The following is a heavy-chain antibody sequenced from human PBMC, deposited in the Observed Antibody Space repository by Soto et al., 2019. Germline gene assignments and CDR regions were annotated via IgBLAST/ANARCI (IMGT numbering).Heavy chain of an antibody. V-gene: IGHV1-18*04. D-gene: IGHD2-2*01. CDR2: ISGNTGKT. CDR1: GYTFSNYG. Sequence: QVQLVQSGGEVKKPGASVKVSCKTSGYTFSNYGINWVRQAPGQGLEWMGWISGNTGKTNYAQKLQGRVTITTDTSTSTAYMELRSLRSDDTAVYYCARVPREIILVGMDVWGQGTTVTVSS. J-gene: IGHJ6*02. CDR3: ARVPREIILVGMDV.